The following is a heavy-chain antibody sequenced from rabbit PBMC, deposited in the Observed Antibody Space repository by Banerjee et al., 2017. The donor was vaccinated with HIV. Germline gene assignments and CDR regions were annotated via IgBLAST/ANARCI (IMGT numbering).Heavy chain of an antibody. D-gene: IGHD7-1*01. V-gene: IGHV1S40*01. CDR2: IYAGSSGST. J-gene: IGHJ4*01. CDR1: GFSFSSSYW. Sequence: QSLEEPGGDLVKPGGTLTLTCTASGFSFSSSYWICWVRQAPGKGLEWIACIYAGSSGSTYYATWAKGRFTISKTSSTTVTLQMTSLTAADTATYFCARDMAGDGTAPNLWGPGTLVTVS. CDR3: ARDMAGDGTAPNL.